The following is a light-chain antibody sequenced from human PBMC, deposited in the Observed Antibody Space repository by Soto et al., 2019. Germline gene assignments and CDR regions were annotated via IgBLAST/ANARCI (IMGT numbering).Light chain of an antibody. V-gene: IGLV4-60*02. J-gene: IGLJ3*02. Sequence: QPVLTQSSSASASLGSSVKLTCTLSSGHSSYIIAWHQQQPGKAPRYLMKLEGSGSYNKGSGVPDRFSGSSSGADRYLTISTLQFVDAADTYCETWDSNTRVFGGGTKLTVL. CDR2: LEGSGSY. CDR1: SGHSSYI. CDR3: ETWDSNTRV.